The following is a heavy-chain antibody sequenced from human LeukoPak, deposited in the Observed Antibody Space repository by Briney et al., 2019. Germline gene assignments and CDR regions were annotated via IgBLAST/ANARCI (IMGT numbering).Heavy chain of an antibody. CDR3: ARDSGERVDFWSGYPFHYFDY. D-gene: IGHD3-3*01. J-gene: IGHJ4*02. CDR2: IYYSGST. V-gene: IGHV4-31*03. CDR1: GGSISSGGYY. Sequence: TSSETLSLTCTVSGGSISSGGYYWSWIRQHPGKGLERIGYIYYSGSTYYNPSLKSRVTISVDTSKNQFSLKLSSVTAADTAVYYCARDSGERVDFWSGYPFHYFDYWGQGTLVTVSS.